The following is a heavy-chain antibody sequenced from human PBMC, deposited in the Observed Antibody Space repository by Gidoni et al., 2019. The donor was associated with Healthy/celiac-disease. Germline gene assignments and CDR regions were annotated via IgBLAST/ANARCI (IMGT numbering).Heavy chain of an antibody. Sequence: QVQLVQSGAEVKKPGASVKVSCKASGYTFTSYYMHWVRQAPGQGLEWMGIINPSGGSTSYAQKFQGRVTMTRDTSTSTVYMELSSLRSEDTAVYYCARDVARPVRGYSYGYDYWGQGTLVTVSS. D-gene: IGHD5-18*01. CDR3: ARDVARPVRGYSYGYDY. V-gene: IGHV1-46*01. CDR1: GYTFTSYY. J-gene: IGHJ4*02. CDR2: INPSGGST.